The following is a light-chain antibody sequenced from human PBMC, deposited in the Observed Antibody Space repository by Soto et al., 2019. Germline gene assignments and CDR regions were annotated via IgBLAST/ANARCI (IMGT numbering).Light chain of an antibody. CDR3: QKYNSAPQT. V-gene: IGKV1-27*01. J-gene: IGKJ1*01. CDR2: AAS. CDR1: QGIDNY. Sequence: DIQMTQSPSSLSASIGDRVTITCRASQGIDNYLAWYQQKPGKVPKLLIYAASTLQSRVPSRFSGSGSGTDFTLTISSLQSEDVATYYCQKYNSAPQTFDQGTKVEIK.